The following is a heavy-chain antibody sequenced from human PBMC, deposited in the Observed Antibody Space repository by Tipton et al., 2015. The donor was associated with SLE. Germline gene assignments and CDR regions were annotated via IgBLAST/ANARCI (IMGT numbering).Heavy chain of an antibody. D-gene: IGHD3-22*01. V-gene: IGHV4-61*02. CDR2: IYTSGST. CDR3: ARDGSDSSGYYDFQH. Sequence: LSLTCTVSGGSISSGSYYWSWIRQPAGKGLEWIGRIYTSGSTNYNPSLKSRVTISVDTSKNQFSLKLSSVTAADTAVYYCARDGSDSSGYYDFQHWGQGTLVTVSS. CDR1: GGSISSGSYY. J-gene: IGHJ1*01.